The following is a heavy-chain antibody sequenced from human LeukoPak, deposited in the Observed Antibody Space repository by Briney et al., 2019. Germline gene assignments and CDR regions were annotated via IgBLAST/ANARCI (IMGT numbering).Heavy chain of an antibody. D-gene: IGHD3-10*01. CDR3: TRAYYYGSGSHYYFDY. J-gene: IGHJ4*02. CDR1: GFSLTTSGVG. CDR2: IYWEDDE. Sequence: SGPTLVNPTQTLTLTCTFSGFSLTTSGVGVGWIRQPPGQALEWLALIYWEDDERYSPSLKSRLTITKDTSKNQVVLTMTNMDPVDTATYYCTRAYYYGSGSHYYFDYWGQGTLVTVSS. V-gene: IGHV2-5*02.